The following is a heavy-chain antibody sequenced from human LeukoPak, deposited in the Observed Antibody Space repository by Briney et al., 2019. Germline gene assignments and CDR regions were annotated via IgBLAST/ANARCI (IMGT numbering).Heavy chain of an antibody. CDR1: GGSFSGYY. D-gene: IGHD3-22*01. J-gene: IGHJ4*02. Sequence: SGTLSLTCAVHGGSFSGYYWSWIRQPPGKGLEWMGEINDSGSNSCSPSLKRRVSTSVDTSKNQFSLKLSSVTAADTAVYYCARVIDYDISGYYLGYWGQGTRVTVPS. CDR3: ARVIDYDISGYYLGY. V-gene: IGHV4-34*01. CDR2: INDSGSN.